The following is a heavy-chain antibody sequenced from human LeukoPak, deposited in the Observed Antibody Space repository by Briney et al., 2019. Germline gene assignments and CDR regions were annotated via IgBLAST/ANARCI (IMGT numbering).Heavy chain of an antibody. CDR3: ARAQDYDSSGYVDGFDI. CDR1: GFTFSSYG. Sequence: GGSLRLSCAASGFTFSSYGMHWVRQAPGKGLEWVAVIWYDGSNKYYADSVKGRFTISRDNSKNTLYLQMNSLRAEDTAVYYCARAQDYDSSGYVDGFDIWGQGTMVTVSS. J-gene: IGHJ3*02. CDR2: IWYDGSNK. V-gene: IGHV3-33*01. D-gene: IGHD3-22*01.